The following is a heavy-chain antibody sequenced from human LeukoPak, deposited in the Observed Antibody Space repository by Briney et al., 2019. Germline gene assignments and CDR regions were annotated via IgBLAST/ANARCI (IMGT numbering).Heavy chain of an antibody. CDR1: GFTFSSYA. Sequence: GGSLRLSCAASGFTFSSYAMHWVRQAPGKGLEWVAVISYDGSNKYYADSVKGRFTISRDNSKNTLYLQMNSLRAEDTAVYYCARGRTEFWSGYYSWGQGTLVTVSS. CDR3: ARGRTEFWSGYYS. V-gene: IGHV3-30*04. D-gene: IGHD3-3*01. J-gene: IGHJ5*02. CDR2: ISYDGSNK.